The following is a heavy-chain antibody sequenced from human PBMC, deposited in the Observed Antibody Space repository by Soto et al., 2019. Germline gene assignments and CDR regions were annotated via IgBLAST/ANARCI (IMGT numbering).Heavy chain of an antibody. CDR3: ARDSRKRNLFDY. V-gene: IGHV3-53*01. CDR2: IYSGGST. Sequence: PGGSLRLSCGASGFTFSANYMTWFRQAPGKGLEWVSVIYSGGSTYYADSVKGRFTISRANSKHTLYLQMTSLGIEDTARHECARDSRKRNLFDYWGQGTLVTGSS. J-gene: IGHJ4*02. CDR1: GFTFSANY. D-gene: IGHD2-2*01.